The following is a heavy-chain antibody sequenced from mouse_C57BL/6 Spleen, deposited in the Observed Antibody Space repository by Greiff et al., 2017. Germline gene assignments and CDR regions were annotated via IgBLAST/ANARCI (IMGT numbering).Heavy chain of an antibody. CDR1: GYTFTSYT. J-gene: IGHJ2*01. CDR3: ARNDYDKDYFDY. V-gene: IGHV1-4*01. CDR2: INPSSGYT. D-gene: IGHD2-4*01. Sequence: VQLQQSGAELARPGASVKMSCKASGYTFTSYTMHWVKQRPGQGLEWIGYINPSSGYTKYNQKFKDKATLTADKSSSTAYMQLSSLTSEDSAVYYCARNDYDKDYFDYWGQGTTLTVSS.